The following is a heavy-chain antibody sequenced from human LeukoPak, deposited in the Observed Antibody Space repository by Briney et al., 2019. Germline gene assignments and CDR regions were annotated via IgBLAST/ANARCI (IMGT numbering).Heavy chain of an antibody. CDR3: ARGQCSGGSCYPAD. J-gene: IGHJ4*02. D-gene: IGHD2-15*01. CDR1: GGTFSSYA. Sequence: GSSVKVSCKASGGTFSSYAISWVRQAPGQGLEWMGWMNPNSGNTGYAQKFQGRVTITRNTSISTAYMELSSLRSEDTAVYYCARGQCSGGSCYPADWGQGTLVTVSS. V-gene: IGHV1-8*03. CDR2: MNPNSGNT.